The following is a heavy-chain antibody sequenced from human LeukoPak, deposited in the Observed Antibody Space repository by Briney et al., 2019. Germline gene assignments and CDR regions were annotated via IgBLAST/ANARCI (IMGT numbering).Heavy chain of an antibody. J-gene: IGHJ5*01. CDR2: SYWYDAK. V-gene: IGHV2-5*01. CDR3: AHRKFFDWSDS. CDR1: GFSLSTSGVG. Sequence: VSGPTLVKPTQTLTLTCTFSGFSLSTSGVGVGWIRQPPGKALEWLALSYWYDAKHYSPSLKSRLTITKNISKNQVVLTMPNMDPVDTGTYYCAHRKFFDWSDSWGQGTLVTVSS. D-gene: IGHD3-3*01.